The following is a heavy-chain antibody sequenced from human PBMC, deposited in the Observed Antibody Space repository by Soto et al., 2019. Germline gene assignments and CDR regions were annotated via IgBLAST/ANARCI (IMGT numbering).Heavy chain of an antibody. V-gene: IGHV4-59*08. CDR3: AKNWNWGSLVH. Sequence: SETLSLTCTVSGGSISSYYWSWIRQPPGKGLEWIGYIYYSGSTNYNPSLKSRVTISVGTSKNQFSLKLSSVTAADTAVYYCAKNWNWGSLVHWGQGTLVTVSS. CDR2: IYYSGST. D-gene: IGHD7-27*01. CDR1: GGSISSYY. J-gene: IGHJ4*02.